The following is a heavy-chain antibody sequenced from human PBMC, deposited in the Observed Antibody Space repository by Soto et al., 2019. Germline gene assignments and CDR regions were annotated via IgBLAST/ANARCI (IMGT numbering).Heavy chain of an antibody. CDR2: ISPTSGAI. CDR3: ARGSAHIQVQTFEY. Sequence: EVHLVESGGGLVKSGGSLRVSCTASGFTFSDYSMHWVRQAPGKGLEWVSSISPTSGAIYYADSVKGRFTISRDNAKNSLFLQMNSLRAEVTAVYSCARGSAHIQVQTFEYWGQGTLVTVSS. V-gene: IGHV3-21*01. J-gene: IGHJ4*02. D-gene: IGHD1-1*01. CDR1: GFTFSDYS.